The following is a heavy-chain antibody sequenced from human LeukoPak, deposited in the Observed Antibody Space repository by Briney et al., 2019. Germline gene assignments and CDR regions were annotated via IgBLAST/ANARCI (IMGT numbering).Heavy chain of an antibody. CDR1: GFTVSSNY. V-gene: IGHV3-66*01. Sequence: GGSLRLSCAASGFTVSSNYMSWVRQAPGKGLEWVSVIYSGGSTYYADSVKGRFTISRDNAKNTLYLQMNSLRAEDTAVYYCARDLVVAATGPGYWGQGTLVTVSS. CDR3: ARDLVVAATGPGY. J-gene: IGHJ4*02. D-gene: IGHD2-15*01. CDR2: IYSGGST.